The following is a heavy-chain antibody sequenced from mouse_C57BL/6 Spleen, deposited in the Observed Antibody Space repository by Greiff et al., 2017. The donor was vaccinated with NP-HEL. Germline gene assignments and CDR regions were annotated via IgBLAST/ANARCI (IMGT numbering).Heavy chain of an antibody. Sequence: VQLQQPGAELVKPGASVKLSCKASGYTFTSYWMQWVKQRPGQGLEWIGEIDPSDSYTNYNQKFKGKATLTVDTSSSTAYMQLSSLTSEDSAVYYCARWGDYGSYFDYWGQGTTLTVSS. V-gene: IGHV1-50*01. J-gene: IGHJ2*01. CDR2: IDPSDSYT. CDR3: ARWGDYGSYFDY. D-gene: IGHD2-4*01. CDR1: GYTFTSYW.